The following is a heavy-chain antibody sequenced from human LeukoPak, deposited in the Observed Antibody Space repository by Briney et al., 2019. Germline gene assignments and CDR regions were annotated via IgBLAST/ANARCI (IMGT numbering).Heavy chain of an antibody. CDR2: IYYSGST. V-gene: IGHV4-59*01. D-gene: IGHD3-10*01. CDR1: GGSISSYY. Sequence: PSETLSLTCTVSGGSISSYYWSWIRQPPGKGLEWIGYIYYSGSTNYNPSLKSRVTISVDTSKNQFSLKLSSVTAADTAVYYCARILVLLWFGELQPDAFDIWGQGTMVTVSS. J-gene: IGHJ3*02. CDR3: ARILVLLWFGELQPDAFDI.